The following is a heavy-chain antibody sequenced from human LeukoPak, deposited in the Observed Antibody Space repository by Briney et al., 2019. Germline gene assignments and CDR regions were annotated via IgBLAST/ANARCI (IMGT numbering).Heavy chain of an antibody. CDR2: ISSSSSYI. V-gene: IGHV3-21*01. Sequence: GGSLRLSCAASGFTFSSYSMKWVRQAPGKGLEWVSSISSSSSYIYYADSVKGRFTITRDNARNSLYLQMNSLRAEDTAVYYCARDFLLQGQLAQDNDYWGQGTLVTVSS. D-gene: IGHD6-13*01. J-gene: IGHJ4*02. CDR3: ARDFLLQGQLAQDNDY. CDR1: GFTFSSYS.